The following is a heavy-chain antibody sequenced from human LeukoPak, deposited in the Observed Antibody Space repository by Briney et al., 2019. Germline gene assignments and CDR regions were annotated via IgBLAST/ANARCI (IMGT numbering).Heavy chain of an antibody. CDR2: IYASGSV. V-gene: IGHV3-66*01. J-gene: IGHJ4*02. CDR1: GFTVMTNY. D-gene: IGHD2-2*01. CDR3: ARGNVLVPGANHFDF. Sequence: GGSLRLSCAASGFTVMTNYVSWVRQAPGKGLEWVSVIYASGSVYYGESVRDRFTTSRDNSQNTVSPQMNSLRVEDTAVYYCARGNVLVPGANHFDFWGQGTLVTVSS.